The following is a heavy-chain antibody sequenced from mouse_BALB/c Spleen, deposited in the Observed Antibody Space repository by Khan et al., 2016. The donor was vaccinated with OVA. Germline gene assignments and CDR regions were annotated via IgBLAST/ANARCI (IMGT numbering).Heavy chain of an antibody. D-gene: IGHD1-2*01. CDR1: GYSITSGYG. Sequence: EVQLVESGPGLVKPSQSLSLTCTVTGYSITSGYGWNWIRQFPGNKLEWMGYISYSGSTNYNPSLKSRISITRDTSKNQFFLQLNSLTTEDPATYYCAKTARMKYWGQGTTLTVSS. V-gene: IGHV3-2*02. CDR3: AKTARMKY. J-gene: IGHJ2*01. CDR2: ISYSGST.